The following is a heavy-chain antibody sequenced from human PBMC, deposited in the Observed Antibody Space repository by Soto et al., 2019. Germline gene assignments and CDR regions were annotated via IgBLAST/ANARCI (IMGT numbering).Heavy chain of an antibody. CDR3: ARDDGLTSTNVKAFDI. J-gene: IGHJ3*02. CDR1: GFTFSRYY. CDR2: ISTTSTYT. Sequence: GGSLRLSCAASGFTFSRYYMNWVRQAPGKGLEWVSSISTTSTYTHYADSLKGRFTISRDNAKKLLYLQMDSLRVEDTAVYYCARDDGLTSTNVKAFDIWGQGTKVTVSS. V-gene: IGHV3-21*01. D-gene: IGHD2-2*01.